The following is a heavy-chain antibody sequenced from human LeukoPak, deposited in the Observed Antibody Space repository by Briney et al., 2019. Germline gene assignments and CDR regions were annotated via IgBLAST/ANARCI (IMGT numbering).Heavy chain of an antibody. D-gene: IGHD3-22*01. CDR2: INPSGGST. CDR1: GYTFTSYY. V-gene: IGHV1-46*01. J-gene: IGHJ4*02. CDR3: ARDKDYDSSGYSPFDY. Sequence: ASVKVSCKASGYTFTSYYIHWVRQAPGQGLEWMGIINPSGGSTSYAQKFQGRVTMTRDMSTSTVYMELSSLRSEDTAVYYCARDKDYDSSGYSPFDYWGQGTLVTVSS.